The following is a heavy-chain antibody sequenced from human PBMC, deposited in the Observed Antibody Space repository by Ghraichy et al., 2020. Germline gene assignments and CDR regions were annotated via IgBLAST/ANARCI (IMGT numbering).Heavy chain of an antibody. CDR1: GFTFSSYA. CDR2: ISGSGGST. J-gene: IGHJ4*02. Sequence: GGSLRLSCAASGFTFSSYAMSWVRQAPGKGLEWVSAISGSGGSTYYADSVKGRFTISRDNSKNTLYLQINSLRAEDTAVYYCAKVNGYSGYDLRVFDYWGQGSLVTVSS. V-gene: IGHV3-23*01. D-gene: IGHD5-12*01. CDR3: AKVNGYSGYDLRVFDY.